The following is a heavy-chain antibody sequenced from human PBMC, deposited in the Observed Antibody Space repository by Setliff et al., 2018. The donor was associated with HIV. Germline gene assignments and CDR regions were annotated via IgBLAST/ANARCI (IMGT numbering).Heavy chain of an antibody. D-gene: IGHD2-21*01. CDR1: GGSISSGGYY. CDR2: IYYTGST. V-gene: IGHV4-31*03. J-gene: IGHJ4*02. Sequence: PSETLSLTCIVSGGSISSGGYYWTWIRQYPGKGLEWIGYIYYTGSTYYNPSLKSRLTMSVDASKNQFSLKLSSVTAADTAVYYCARDRSGSSIGEEFDYWGQGTLVTVSS. CDR3: ARDRSGSSIGEEFDY.